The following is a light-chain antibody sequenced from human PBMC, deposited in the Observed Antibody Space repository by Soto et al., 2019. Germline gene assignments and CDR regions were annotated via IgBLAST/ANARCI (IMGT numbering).Light chain of an antibody. Sequence: QSVLTQPPPASGTPGQRVTISCSGSSSNIGRNTVNWYQQLPGTAPKLLIYSNNQRPSGVPDRFSGSKSGTSASLAISGLQSEDEADYYCAAWDDSLNGVVFGGGTKVTVL. CDR2: SNN. J-gene: IGLJ2*01. CDR3: AAWDDSLNGVV. V-gene: IGLV1-44*01. CDR1: SSNIGRNT.